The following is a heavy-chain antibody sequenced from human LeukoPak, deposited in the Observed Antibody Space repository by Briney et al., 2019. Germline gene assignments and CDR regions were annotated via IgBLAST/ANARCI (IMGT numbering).Heavy chain of an antibody. J-gene: IGHJ4*02. Sequence: PRGSLRLSCAASGFTFSKYWMLWVRQAPGKGLENVSRINTDGTVTTYADSVKGRFTVSRDNADNTMFLQMNSVRDEDTAVYYCATKQWLAPPPDSWGQGTPVTVSS. CDR1: GFTFSKYW. CDR2: INTDGTVT. D-gene: IGHD6-19*01. CDR3: ATKQWLAPPPDS. V-gene: IGHV3-74*01.